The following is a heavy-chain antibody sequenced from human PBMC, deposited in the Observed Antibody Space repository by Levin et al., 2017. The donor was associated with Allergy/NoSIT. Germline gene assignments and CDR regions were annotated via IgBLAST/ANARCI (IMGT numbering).Heavy chain of an antibody. CDR3: ARGWSTGYGVIVDY. CDR2: IHYSGST. D-gene: IGHD2-8*02. Sequence: PSETLSLTCTVSGGSISSYYWSWIRQPPGKGLEWIGYIHYSGSTNYNPSLKSRVTISVDMSKNQFSLKLSSVTAADTAVYHCARGWSTGYGVIVDYWGQGTLVTVSS. CDR1: GGSISSYY. V-gene: IGHV4-59*01. J-gene: IGHJ4*02.